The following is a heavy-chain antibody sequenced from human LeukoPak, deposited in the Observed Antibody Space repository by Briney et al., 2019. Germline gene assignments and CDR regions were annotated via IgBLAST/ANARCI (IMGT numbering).Heavy chain of an antibody. CDR2: INSDGSST. J-gene: IGHJ5*02. Sequence: GGSLRLSCAASGFTFSSYWMHWVRHAPGKGLVWVSRINSDGSSTIYADSVNGRSTISRDNAKNTLYLQMNSLRAEDTAVYYCARDKWDYYGSGNNWFDPWGQGTLVTVSS. CDR3: ARDKWDYYGSGNNWFDP. D-gene: IGHD3-10*01. CDR1: GFTFSSYW. V-gene: IGHV3-74*01.